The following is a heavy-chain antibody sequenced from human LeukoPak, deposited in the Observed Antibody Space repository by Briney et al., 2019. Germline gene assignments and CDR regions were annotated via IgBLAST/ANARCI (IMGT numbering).Heavy chain of an antibody. CDR3: ARVLTAMSPRGYFDY. CDR1: GYTFTSYY. CDR2: INPSVDST. D-gene: IGHD5-18*01. J-gene: IGHJ4*02. V-gene: IGHV1-46*01. Sequence: ASVKVSCKASGYTFTSYYIHWVRQAPGQGLEWMGIINPSVDSTTYAQRFQGRVTMTRDTSTRTVYMGLSSRRSEDTAVYYCARVLTAMSPRGYFDYWGQGTLVTVSS.